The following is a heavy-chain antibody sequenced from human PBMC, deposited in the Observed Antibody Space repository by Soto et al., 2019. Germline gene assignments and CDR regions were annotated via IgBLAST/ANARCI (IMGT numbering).Heavy chain of an antibody. CDR3: ARALGGYYDILTGYFLMDDAFDI. D-gene: IGHD3-9*01. CDR1: GGSISSSSYY. CDR2: IYYSGST. V-gene: IGHV4-39*07. J-gene: IGHJ3*02. Sequence: SETLSLTCTVSGGSISSSSYYWGWIRQPPGKGLEWIGSIYYSGSTNYNPSLKSRVTISVDTSKNQFSLKLSSVTAADTAVYYCARALGGYYDILTGYFLMDDAFDIWGQGTMVTVSS.